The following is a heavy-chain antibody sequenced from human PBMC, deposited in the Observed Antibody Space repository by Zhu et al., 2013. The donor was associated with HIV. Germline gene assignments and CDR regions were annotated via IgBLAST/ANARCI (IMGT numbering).Heavy chain of an antibody. V-gene: IGHV1-2*02. D-gene: IGHD3-22*01. J-gene: IGHJ6*02. CDR3: ARERDSSGYFPSYYYPMDV. CDR2: INPNTGGT. Sequence: QVQVVQSGGEVKEPGASVKVSCKASGYTFSGYYIHWVRQAPGQGLEWMGWINPNTGGTDYAQKFQGRVTMTRDTSISTAYIDLRSLRSDDTAVYYCARERDSSGYFPSYYYPMDVWGQGTTITVSS. CDR1: GYTFSGYY.